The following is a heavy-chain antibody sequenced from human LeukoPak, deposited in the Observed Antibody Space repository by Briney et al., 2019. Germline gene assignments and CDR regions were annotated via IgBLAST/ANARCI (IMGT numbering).Heavy chain of an antibody. D-gene: IGHD3-3*01. CDR2: INHSGST. J-gene: IGHJ4*02. CDR1: GGSFSGYY. Sequence: SETLSLTCAVYGGSFSGYYWSWIRQPPGKGLEWIGEINHSGSTNYNPSLKSRVTKSVDTSKNQFSLKLSSVTAADTAVYYCARVGPATYDFWSGHLDYWGQGTLVTVSS. V-gene: IGHV4-34*01. CDR3: ARVGPATYDFWSGHLDY.